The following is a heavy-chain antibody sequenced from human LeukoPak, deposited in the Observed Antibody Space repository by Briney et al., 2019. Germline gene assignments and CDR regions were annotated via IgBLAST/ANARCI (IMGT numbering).Heavy chain of an antibody. D-gene: IGHD4-23*01. J-gene: IGHJ2*01. CDR3: ARGTMTTVVTPYWYFDL. V-gene: IGHV4-4*07. CDR1: GGSISSYY. CDR2: IYTSGST. Sequence: SETLSLTCTISGGSISSYYWNWIRQPAGKGLEWIGRIYTSGSTNYNPSLKSRVTISVDKSKNQFSLKLSSVTAADTAVYYCARGTMTTVVTPYWYFDLWGRGTLVTVSS.